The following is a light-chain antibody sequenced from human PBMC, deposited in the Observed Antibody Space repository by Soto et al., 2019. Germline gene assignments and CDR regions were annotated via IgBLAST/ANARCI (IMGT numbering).Light chain of an antibody. CDR1: QSVTSRY. V-gene: IGKV3D-15*01. Sequence: EIVLTQSPGTLSLSPGERATLSCRASQSVTSRYLAWYQQKPGQAPRLLIYGASNRATGIPERFSGSGSGTEFALTINNLQSEDFAVYYCQQYNNWRTFGQGTKVDIK. CDR3: QQYNNWRT. J-gene: IGKJ1*01. CDR2: GAS.